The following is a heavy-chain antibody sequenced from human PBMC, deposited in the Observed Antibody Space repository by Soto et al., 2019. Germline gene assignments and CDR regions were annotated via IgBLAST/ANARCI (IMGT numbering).Heavy chain of an antibody. CDR1: GGSISNFY. CDR2: IFYNGIT. CDR3: ARWNEGLDY. D-gene: IGHD1-1*01. Sequence: QVQLQESGPGQVKPSETLSLTCTVSGGSISNFYWSWMRQSPGKGLEWVGYIFYNGITDYNPSIKSRVTLSVDTSKNQFSVRMNSVTAADTAVYYCARWNEGLDYWGQGTLVTFSS. V-gene: IGHV4-59*01. J-gene: IGHJ4*02.